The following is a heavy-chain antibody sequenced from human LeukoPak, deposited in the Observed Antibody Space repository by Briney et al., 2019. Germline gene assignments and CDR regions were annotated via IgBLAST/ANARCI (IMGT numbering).Heavy chain of an antibody. CDR2: ITPIFGTA. D-gene: IGHD5-18*01. J-gene: IGHJ4*02. CDR3: ARGVDTAMITSLVY. Sequence: GASVKVSCKASGGTFSSYGISWVRQAPGQGLEWMGGITPIFGTAKYAQKFQGRVTITTDESTSTAYMELSSLRYEDTAVYYCARGVDTAMITSLVYWGQGTLVTVSS. V-gene: IGHV1-69*05. CDR1: GGTFSSYG.